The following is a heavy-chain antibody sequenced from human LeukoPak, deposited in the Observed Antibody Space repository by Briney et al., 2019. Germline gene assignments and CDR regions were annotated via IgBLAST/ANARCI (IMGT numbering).Heavy chain of an antibody. CDR3: ARHLSGTTMSHYFDF. V-gene: IGHV4-34*01. Sequence: SETLSLTCAVYGGSFSGYYWSWIRQPPGKGLEWIASIYSSGNTHSNPSLKSRVSISVDTSKNQVSLKLYSVTASDAAIYYCARHLSGTTMSHYFDFWGQGTLVTVSS. CDR2: IYSSGNT. D-gene: IGHD1-1*01. CDR1: GGSFSGYY. J-gene: IGHJ4*02.